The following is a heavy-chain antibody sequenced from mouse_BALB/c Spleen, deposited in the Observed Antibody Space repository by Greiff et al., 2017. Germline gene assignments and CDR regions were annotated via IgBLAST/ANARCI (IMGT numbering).Heavy chain of an antibody. J-gene: IGHJ4*01. Sequence: EVQLVESGGGLVQPGGSRKLSCAASGFTFSSFGMHWVRQAPEKGLEWVAYISSGSSTIYYADTVKGRFTISRDNPKNTLFLQMTSLRSEDTAMYYCARRDYPAMDYWGQGTSVTVSS. CDR2: ISSGSSTI. CDR1: GFTFSSFG. CDR3: ARRDYPAMDY. D-gene: IGHD1-1*02. V-gene: IGHV5-17*02.